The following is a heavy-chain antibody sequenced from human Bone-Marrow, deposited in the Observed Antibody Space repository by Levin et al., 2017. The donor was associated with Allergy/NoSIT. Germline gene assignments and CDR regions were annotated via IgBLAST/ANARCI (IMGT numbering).Heavy chain of an antibody. CDR1: GYSFTSYW. Sequence: GESLKISCKGSGYSFTSYWISWVRQMPGKGLEWMGRIDPTDSYSSYSPSFQGHVTISADRSISTAYLQWSSLKASDTAMYYCATLDSAAAGIDYWGQGTLVTVSS. CDR2: IDPTDSYS. J-gene: IGHJ4*02. V-gene: IGHV5-10-1*01. CDR3: ATLDSAAAGIDY. D-gene: IGHD6-13*01.